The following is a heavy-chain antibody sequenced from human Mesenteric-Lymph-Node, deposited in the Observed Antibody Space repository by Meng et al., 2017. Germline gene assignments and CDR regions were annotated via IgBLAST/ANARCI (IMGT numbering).Heavy chain of an antibody. Sequence: GESLKIPCAASGFTFSSYAMSWVRQAPGKGLEWVSAISGSGGSTYYADSVKGRFTISRDNSKNTLYLQMNSLRAEDTAVYYCAKDQSSNYGWGFDYWGQGNLVTVSS. D-gene: IGHD4-11*01. CDR2: ISGSGGST. CDR3: AKDQSSNYGWGFDY. V-gene: IGHV3-23*01. J-gene: IGHJ4*02. CDR1: GFTFSSYA.